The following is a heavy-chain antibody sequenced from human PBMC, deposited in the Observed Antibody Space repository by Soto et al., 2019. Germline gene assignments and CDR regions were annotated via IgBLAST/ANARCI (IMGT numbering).Heavy chain of an antibody. J-gene: IGHJ6*03. D-gene: IGHD4-4*01. CDR2: ISSSSSYI. Sequence: GGSLRLSCAASGFTFSSYSMNWVRQAPGKGLEWVSSISSSSSYIYYADSVKGRFTISRDNAKNSLYLQMNSLRAEDTAVYYCARGYDYSNSVPWVYYYYYMDVWGKGTTVTVSS. CDR1: GFTFSSYS. V-gene: IGHV3-21*01. CDR3: ARGYDYSNSVPWVYYYYYMDV.